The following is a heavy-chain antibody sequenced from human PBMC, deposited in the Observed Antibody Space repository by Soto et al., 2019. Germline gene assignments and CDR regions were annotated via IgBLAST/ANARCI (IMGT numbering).Heavy chain of an antibody. CDR1: GYTFTSYG. CDR3: AKDPGHFDY. V-gene: IGHV3-23*01. Sequence: ASVKVSCKASGYTFTSYGISLVRQAPGKGLEWVSAISGSGGSTYYADSVKGRFTISRDNSKNTLYLQMNSLRAEDTAVYYCAKDPGHFDYWGQGTLVTVSS. J-gene: IGHJ4*02. CDR2: ISGSGGST.